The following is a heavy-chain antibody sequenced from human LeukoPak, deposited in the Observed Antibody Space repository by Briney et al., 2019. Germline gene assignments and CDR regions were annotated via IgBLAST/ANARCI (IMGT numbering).Heavy chain of an antibody. V-gene: IGHV4-4*07. CDR2: IYTSGST. J-gene: IGHJ3*02. CDR3: ARDLPTVTIFGDAFDI. Sequence: SETLSLTRTVSGGSISSYYWSWIRQPAGKGLEWIGRIYTSGSTNYNPSLKSRVTMSVDTSKNQFSLKLSSVTAADTAVYYCARDLPTVTIFGDAFDIWGQGTMVTASS. D-gene: IGHD4-17*01. CDR1: GGSISSYY.